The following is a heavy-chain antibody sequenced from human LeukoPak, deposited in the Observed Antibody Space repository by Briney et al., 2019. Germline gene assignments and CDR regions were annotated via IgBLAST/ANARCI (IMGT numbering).Heavy chain of an antibody. CDR2: INAGNGNT. V-gene: IGHV1-3*03. D-gene: IGHD5-18*01. CDR3: ARVTSSYGWPVADY. Sequence: ASVKVSCTASGYTFTSYAMHWVRQAPGQRLEWMGWINAGNGNTKYSQEFQGRVTITRDTSASTAYMELSSLRSEDMAVYYCARVTSSYGWPVADYWGQGTLVTVSS. CDR1: GYTFTSYA. J-gene: IGHJ4*02.